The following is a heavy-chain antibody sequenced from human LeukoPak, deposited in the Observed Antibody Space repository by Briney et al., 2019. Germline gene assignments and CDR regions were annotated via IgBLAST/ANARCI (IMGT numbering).Heavy chain of an antibody. CDR1: GFTFSSYW. CDR2: IKQDGGEK. V-gene: IGHV3-7*01. D-gene: IGHD3-10*01. CDR3: ARDQVNGYGSERDYYGMDV. Sequence: GGSLRLSCAASGFTFSSYWMSWVRQAPGKGLEWVANIKQDGGEKYYVDSVKGRFTISRDNAKNSLYLQMNSLRAEDTAVYYCARDQVNGYGSERDYYGMDVWGQGTTVTVSS. J-gene: IGHJ6*02.